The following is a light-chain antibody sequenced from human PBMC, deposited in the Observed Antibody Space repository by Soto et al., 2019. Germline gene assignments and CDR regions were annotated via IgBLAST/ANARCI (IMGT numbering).Light chain of an antibody. CDR3: SSYTSSSTPYV. CDR2: DVS. V-gene: IGLV2-14*01. Sequence: QSALTQPASVSGSPGHSITISCTGTRSDVGGYNYVSWYQQHPGKAPKLMIYDVSSRPSGVSNRFSGAKSGNTASLTISGLQTEDEADYYCSSYTSSSTPYVFGTGT. J-gene: IGLJ1*01. CDR1: RSDVGGYNY.